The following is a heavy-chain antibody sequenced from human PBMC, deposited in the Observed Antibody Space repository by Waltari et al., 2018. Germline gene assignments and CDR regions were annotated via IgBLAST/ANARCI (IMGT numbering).Heavy chain of an antibody. CDR2: MNSDNGI. D-gene: IGHD3-16*01. Sequence: EVQLVESGGGLVQPGGSLRLSCVASGFTFNSYEMNWVRQAPGRGLEWISHMNSDNGIYNSDSVKGRFTISRDNVKSSLYLQMNSLRVEDTAVYYCVRGWGANWGQGTLVTVSS. J-gene: IGHJ4*02. CDR1: GFTFNSYE. V-gene: IGHV3-48*03. CDR3: VRGWGAN.